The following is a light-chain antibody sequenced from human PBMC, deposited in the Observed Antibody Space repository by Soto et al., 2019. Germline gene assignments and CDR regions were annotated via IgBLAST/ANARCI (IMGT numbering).Light chain of an antibody. J-gene: IGKJ1*01. CDR3: QRRSNVRRIA. V-gene: IGKV3-11*01. CDR2: DAS. Sequence: EIGLKESPDTVSRSQGERATXSCRASQSVSSYLAWYQQEPGQSPRLLIYDASSTATCIPARFTGSASGTDFTLTIRRLELEDFAVYYCQRRSNVRRIAFGQ. CDR1: QSVSSY.